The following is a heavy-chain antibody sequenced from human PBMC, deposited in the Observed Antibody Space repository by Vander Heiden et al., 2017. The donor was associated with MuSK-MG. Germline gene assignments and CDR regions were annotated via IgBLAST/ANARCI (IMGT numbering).Heavy chain of an antibody. CDR2: IYRGGDT. J-gene: IGHJ6*02. V-gene: IGHV3-66*01. CDR3: TRGCSGGTCYYYYYGMDV. CDR1: GFTVSSNY. Sequence: EVQLVESGGDLVQPGGSLSLSCAASGFTVSSNYMSWVRQAPGKGLEWVSVIYRGGDTYYADSVKGRFTISRDNSKNTLYLQMNSLRADDTAVYYCTRGCSGGTCYYYYYGMDVWGQGTTVTVSS. D-gene: IGHD2-15*01.